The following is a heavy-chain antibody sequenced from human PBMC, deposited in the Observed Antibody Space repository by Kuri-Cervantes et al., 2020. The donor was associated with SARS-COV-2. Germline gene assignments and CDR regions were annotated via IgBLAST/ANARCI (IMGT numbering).Heavy chain of an antibody. CDR3: ARGDYDFWGPYYYYGMDV. D-gene: IGHD3-3*01. J-gene: IGHJ6*02. CDR1: GGSISSYY. CDR2: IYYSGST. V-gene: IGHV4-59*01. Sequence: ESLKISCTVSGGSISSYYWSWIRQPPGRGLEWIGYIYYSGSTNYNPSLKSRVTISVDTSKNQFSLKLSSVTAADTAVYYCARGDYDFWGPYYYYGMDVWGQGTTVTVSS.